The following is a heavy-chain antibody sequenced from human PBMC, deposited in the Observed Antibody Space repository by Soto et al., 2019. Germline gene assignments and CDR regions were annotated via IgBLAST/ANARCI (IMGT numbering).Heavy chain of an antibody. D-gene: IGHD2-2*01. CDR3: AKSRDAYNFYFYYGMDV. Sequence: GGSLRLSCAASGFTFSNYGMHWVRQTPGRGLEWVALILYDGSNKYYADSVKGRFTISRDNSKNTLYLQVSSLRAEDTAVYYCAKSRDAYNFYFYYGMDVWGQGTTVTVSS. CDR2: ILYDGSNK. CDR1: GFTFSNYG. J-gene: IGHJ6*02. V-gene: IGHV3-30*18.